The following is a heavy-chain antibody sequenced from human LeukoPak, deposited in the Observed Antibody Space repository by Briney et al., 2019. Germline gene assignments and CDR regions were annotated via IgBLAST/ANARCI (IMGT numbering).Heavy chain of an antibody. CDR3: ARQYTWNYVGY. V-gene: IGHV4-38-2*02. J-gene: IGHJ4*02. CDR1: GYSISSGYY. CDR2: INHSGST. Sequence: SETLSLTCTVSGYSISSGYYWSWIRQPPGKGLEWIGEINHSGSTNYNPSLKSRVTISVDTSKNQFSLKLSSVTAADTAVYYCARQYTWNYVGYWGQGTLVTVSS. D-gene: IGHD1-20*01.